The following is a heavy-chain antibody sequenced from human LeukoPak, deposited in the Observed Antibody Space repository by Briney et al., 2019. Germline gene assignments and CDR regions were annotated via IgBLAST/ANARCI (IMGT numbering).Heavy chain of an antibody. CDR2: ISSSSSYI. CDR1: GFTFSTYG. J-gene: IGHJ4*02. Sequence: GGSLRLSCAASGFTFSTYGMNWVRQAPGKGLEWVSCISSSSSYIYYADSVKGRFTISRDNAKNSLYLQLNSLRAEDTAVYYCARVGCSSTNCYDFDYWGQGTLVTVSS. CDR3: ARVGCSSTNCYDFDY. D-gene: IGHD2-2*01. V-gene: IGHV3-21*01.